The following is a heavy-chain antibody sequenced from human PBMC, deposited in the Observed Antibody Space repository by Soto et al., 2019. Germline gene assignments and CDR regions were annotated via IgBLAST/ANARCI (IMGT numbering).Heavy chain of an antibody. CDR3: ATSLLWFGELRS. V-gene: IGHV3-66*01. J-gene: IGHJ5*02. CDR1: GITVSTSY. CDR2: TYSGGAT. D-gene: IGHD3-10*01. Sequence: EVQLVDSGGGLVQPGGSLRLSCAAFGITVSTSYMSWVRQAPGKGLEWVSLTYSGGATYYADSVKGRFSISRDNFNNTVYLQMNSLRAEDTAMYYCATSLLWFGELRSWGQGTLVTVSS.